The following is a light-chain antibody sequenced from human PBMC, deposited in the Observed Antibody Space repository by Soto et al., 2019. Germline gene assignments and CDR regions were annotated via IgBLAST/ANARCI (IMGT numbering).Light chain of an antibody. Sequence: DFVMTQSPDSLAVSLGERANINCKSSQSVLYNSNNKDYLAWYQQKPGQPPSLLISWASTRESGVPDRFSGTGSGTDFTLTISSLQAEDVAVYFCQQYYEPPWTFGQGTKVEVK. CDR3: QQYYEPPWT. CDR2: WAS. J-gene: IGKJ1*01. V-gene: IGKV4-1*01. CDR1: QSVLYNSNNKDY.